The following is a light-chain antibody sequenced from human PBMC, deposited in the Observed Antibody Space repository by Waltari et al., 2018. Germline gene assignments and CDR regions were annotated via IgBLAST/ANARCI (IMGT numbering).Light chain of an antibody. CDR2: KDK. Sequence: SFELTQPSSVSVSPGQTARITCSGEVLPKKYARWFQQKPGQAPGLLIYKDKERPSGIPERFSGSASGTTVTLTISGAQVDDEADYYCYTAADNTAVFGGGTKLTVL. CDR3: YTAADNTAV. J-gene: IGLJ3*02. V-gene: IGLV3-27*01. CDR1: VLPKKY.